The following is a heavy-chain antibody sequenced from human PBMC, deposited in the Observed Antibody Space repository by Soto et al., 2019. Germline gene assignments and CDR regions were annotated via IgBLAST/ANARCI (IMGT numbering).Heavy chain of an antibody. D-gene: IGHD3-3*01. CDR3: ARDFSEWSSYYYYGMDV. Sequence: PGGSLRLSCAASGITVSSNYMSWVRQAPGKGLEWVSVIYSGGSTYYADSVKGRFTISRDNSKNTLYLQMNSLRAEDTAVYYCARDFSEWSSYYYYGMDVWGQGTTVTVSS. CDR2: IYSGGST. J-gene: IGHJ6*02. CDR1: GITVSSNY. V-gene: IGHV3-66*01.